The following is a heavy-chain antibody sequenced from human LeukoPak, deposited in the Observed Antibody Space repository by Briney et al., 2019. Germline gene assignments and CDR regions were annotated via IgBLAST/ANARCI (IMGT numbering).Heavy chain of an antibody. Sequence: GGSLRLSCAASGFTFSSYSMNWVRQAPGKGLEWVSSISSSSSHIYYADSVKGRFTISRDNAKNSLYLQMNSLRAEDTAVYYCASNQNWFDPWGQGTLVTVSS. CDR2: ISSSSSHI. J-gene: IGHJ5*02. V-gene: IGHV3-21*01. CDR1: GFTFSSYS. CDR3: ASNQNWFDP.